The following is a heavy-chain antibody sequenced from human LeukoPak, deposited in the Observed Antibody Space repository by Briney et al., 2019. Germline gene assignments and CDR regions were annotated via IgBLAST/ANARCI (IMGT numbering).Heavy chain of an antibody. CDR1: GFTFSSYG. D-gene: IGHD1-1*01. Sequence: GGSLRLSCAASGFTFSSYGMHWVRQAPGKGLEWVAVISYDGSNKYYADSVKGRFTISRDNAKNSLYLQMSSLRAEDTAVYYCAREGAGYPDCWGQGTLVTVSS. V-gene: IGHV3-30*03. CDR2: ISYDGSNK. J-gene: IGHJ4*02. CDR3: AREGAGYPDC.